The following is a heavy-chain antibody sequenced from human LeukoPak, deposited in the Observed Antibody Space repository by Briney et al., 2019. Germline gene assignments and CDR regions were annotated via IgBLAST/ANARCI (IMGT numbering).Heavy chain of an antibody. CDR1: GFTFSTYS. Sequence: PAGSLRLSCAASGFTFSTYSMNWVRQAPGKGLEWVASITSPVGHIYYADSLKGRITISRDNAKSSLYLQMNSLRAEDTAVYYCATDGQSSGWYGFDYWGQGTLVTVSS. CDR3: ATDGQSSGWYGFDY. D-gene: IGHD6-19*01. V-gene: IGHV3-21*01. J-gene: IGHJ4*02. CDR2: ITSPVGHI.